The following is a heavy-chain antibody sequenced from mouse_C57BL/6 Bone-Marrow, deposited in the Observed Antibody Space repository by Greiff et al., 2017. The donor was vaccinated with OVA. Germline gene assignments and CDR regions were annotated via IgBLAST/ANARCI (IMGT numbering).Heavy chain of an antibody. V-gene: IGHV1-81*01. D-gene: IGHD1-2*01. J-gene: IGHJ2*01. CDR3: ARGIRPTY. CDR2: IYPRSGNT. CDR1: GYTFTSYG. Sequence: QVQLQQSGAELARPGASVKLSCKASGYTFTSYGISWVKQRTGQGLEWIGAIYPRSGNTYYNEKFKGKATLTADKSSSTAYMELRSLTSEDSAVYFCARGIRPTYWGQGTTLTVSS.